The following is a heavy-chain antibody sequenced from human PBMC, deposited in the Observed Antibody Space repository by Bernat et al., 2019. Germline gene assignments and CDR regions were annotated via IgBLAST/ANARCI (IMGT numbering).Heavy chain of an antibody. J-gene: IGHJ4*02. Sequence: EVQPVESGGGLVKPGGSLRLPCAASGFTFNNHDMNWVRPAPGKGLEWISHITSDSSTSHYADSVEGRFTISRDNAKNSLYLQMNNLRDDDTALYYCARPRGSGVVRDFDYWGQGTLVTVSS. V-gene: IGHV3-48*02. CDR1: GFTFNNHD. D-gene: IGHD3-10*01. CDR3: ARPRGSGVVRDFDY. CDR2: ITSDSSTS.